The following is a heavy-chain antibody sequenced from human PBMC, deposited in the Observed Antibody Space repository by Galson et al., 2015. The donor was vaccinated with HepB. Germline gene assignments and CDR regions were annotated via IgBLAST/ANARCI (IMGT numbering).Heavy chain of an antibody. Sequence: SLRLSCAASGFTFSRFAMHWVRQAPGKGLEWVAVISYDGSNKYYADSVKGRFTISRDNSKNTLYLQMNSLRAEDTAVYYCARGIGYSSGVDYWGQGTLVTVSS. J-gene: IGHJ4*02. CDR3: ARGIGYSSGVDY. CDR1: GFTFSRFA. V-gene: IGHV3-30-3*01. CDR2: ISYDGSNK. D-gene: IGHD6-19*01.